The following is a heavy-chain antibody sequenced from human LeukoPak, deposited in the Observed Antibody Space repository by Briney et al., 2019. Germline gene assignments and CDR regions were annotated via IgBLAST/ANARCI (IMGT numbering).Heavy chain of an antibody. CDR2: ISAFNGNT. J-gene: IGHJ4*02. CDR1: GYTFTSYG. V-gene: IGHV1-18*01. CDR3: ARDVSPYYGSGSQNFDY. Sequence: GASVKVSCKASGYTFTSYGISWVRQAPGQGLEWMGWISAFNGNTNYAQKLQGRVTMTTDTSTSTAYMELRSLRSDDTAVYYCARDVSPYYGSGSQNFDYWGQGTLVTVSS. D-gene: IGHD3-10*01.